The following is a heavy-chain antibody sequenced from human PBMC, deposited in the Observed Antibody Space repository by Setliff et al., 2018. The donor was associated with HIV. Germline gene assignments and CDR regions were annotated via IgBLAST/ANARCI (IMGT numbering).Heavy chain of an antibody. D-gene: IGHD3-10*01. CDR3: AREQVGFGPPRGMDV. CDR1: GYTFTAYF. CDR2: IIPNSGGT. V-gene: IGHV1-2*06. J-gene: IGHJ6*02. Sequence: ASVKVSCKASGYTFTAYFMHWVRQAPGQGLQWMGRIIPNSGGTNYAQKFQGGVTTTRDTSISTAYMELSRLRADDTAVYYCAREQVGFGPPRGMDVWGQGTTVTVSS.